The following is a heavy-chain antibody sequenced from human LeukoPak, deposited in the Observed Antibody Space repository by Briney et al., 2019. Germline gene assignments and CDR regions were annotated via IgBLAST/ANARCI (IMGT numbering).Heavy chain of an antibody. V-gene: IGHV4-30-4*01. CDR2: IYYSGST. J-gene: IGHJ4*02. CDR3: ARGTVTGSGNDH. CDR1: GGSISSGDYY. Sequence: PSETLSLTCTVSGGSISSGDYYWSWIRQPPGKGLEWIGYIYYSGSTYYNPSLKSRVTISVDTSKNQFSLKLSSVTAADTAVYYCARGTVTGSGNDHWGQGTLVTVSS. D-gene: IGHD1-14*01.